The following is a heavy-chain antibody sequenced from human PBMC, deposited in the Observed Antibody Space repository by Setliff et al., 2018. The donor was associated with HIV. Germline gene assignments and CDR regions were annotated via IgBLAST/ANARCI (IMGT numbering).Heavy chain of an antibody. D-gene: IGHD3-10*01. V-gene: IGHV4-4*07. CDR3: ARDTWFGESEDPFYYYMDV. J-gene: IGHJ6*03. Sequence: SETLSLTCTVSSGSISGFYWTWIRQPAGKGLEWNGRISASGTTVYNPSLKSRVIMSVDTSKKYFALRVTSVTAADSAVYYCARDTWFGESEDPFYYYMDVWGKGTTVTVSS. CDR1: SGSISGFY. CDR2: ISASGTT.